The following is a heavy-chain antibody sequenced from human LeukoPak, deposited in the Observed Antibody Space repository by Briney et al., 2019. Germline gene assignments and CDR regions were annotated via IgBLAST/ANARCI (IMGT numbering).Heavy chain of an antibody. CDR3: ARRGSSGWYFWFDP. J-gene: IGHJ5*02. D-gene: IGHD6-19*01. V-gene: IGHV4-38-2*02. CDR2: IYHSGNT. CDR1: GYSISSGYY. Sequence: HSETLSLTCTVSGYSISSGYYWAWIRQPPGKGLQWIGNIYHSGNTYYNPSLKSRVSISVDTSKNQFSLKLSSVTAADTAVYYCARRGSSGWYFWFDPWGQGTLVTVSS.